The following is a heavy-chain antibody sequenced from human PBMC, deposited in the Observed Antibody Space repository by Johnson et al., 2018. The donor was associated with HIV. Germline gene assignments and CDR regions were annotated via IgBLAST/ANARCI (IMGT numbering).Heavy chain of an antibody. CDR3: ARPYILLQLVSAFDI. D-gene: IGHD6-6*01. Sequence: QVQLVESGGGVVQPGRSLRLSCAASGFTFSSYSMHWVRQAPGKGLEWVAVISYDGSNKYYADSVKGRFTISRDNSKNTLYLQMNSLRAEDTAVYCCARPYILLQLVSAFDIWGQGTMVTVSS. J-gene: IGHJ3*02. V-gene: IGHV3-30*04. CDR2: ISYDGSNK. CDR1: GFTFSSYS.